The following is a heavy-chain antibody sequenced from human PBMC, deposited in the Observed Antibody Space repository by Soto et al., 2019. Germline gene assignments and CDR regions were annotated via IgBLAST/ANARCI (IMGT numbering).Heavy chain of an antibody. V-gene: IGHV3-23*01. Sequence: HPGGSLRLSCAASGFTFSSYAMSWVRQAPGKGLEWVSAISGSGGSTYYADSVKGRFTISRDNSKNTLYLQMNSLRAEDTAVYYCAKRQWLVWVDYGMDVWCQGTTVTVSS. D-gene: IGHD6-19*01. CDR3: AKRQWLVWVDYGMDV. CDR2: ISGSGGST. CDR1: GFTFSSYA. J-gene: IGHJ6*02.